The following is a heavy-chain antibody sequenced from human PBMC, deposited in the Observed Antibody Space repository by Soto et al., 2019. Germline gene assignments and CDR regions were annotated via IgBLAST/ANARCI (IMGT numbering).Heavy chain of an antibody. CDR2: IIPNYEAA. D-gene: IGHD4-17*01. Sequence: QVQLVQSGAEVRKPGSSVKVSCEASGGSFNNYVISWLRQAPGQGLEWMGGIIPNYEAANYAQKFRGLLTINADKATHTAYMELNSLKHEDTATYYCARYWNAGTLYGAFDIWGQGTTVIVS. V-gene: IGHV1-69*06. CDR1: GGSFNNYV. CDR3: ARYWNAGTLYGAFDI. J-gene: IGHJ3*02.